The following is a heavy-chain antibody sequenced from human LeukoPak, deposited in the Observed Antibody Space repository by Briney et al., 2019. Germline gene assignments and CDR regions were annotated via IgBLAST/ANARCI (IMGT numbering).Heavy chain of an antibody. J-gene: IGHJ4*02. Sequence: GGSLRLSCASPGFTFSNDAMSWGRQAPGKGLEWVSAISGGGGSTYFADSVRGRFTISRDNSKSTLYLQMNSLTADDTAVYYCAKDSSIAVAGRGLDYWGQGTLVSVSS. CDR2: ISGGGGST. CDR3: AKDSSIAVAGRGLDY. D-gene: IGHD6-19*01. CDR1: GFTFSNDA. V-gene: IGHV3-23*01.